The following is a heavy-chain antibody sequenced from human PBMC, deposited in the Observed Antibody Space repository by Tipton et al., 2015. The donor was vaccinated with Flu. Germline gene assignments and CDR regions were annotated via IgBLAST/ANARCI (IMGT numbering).Heavy chain of an antibody. CDR3: ARRDYDFWSGYYPVRY. D-gene: IGHD3-3*01. CDR1: GGSFSGYY. Sequence: LSCAVYGGSFSGYYWSWIRQPPGKGLEWIGEINHSGSTNYNPSLKSRVTISVDTSKNQFSLKLSSVTAADTAVYYCARRDYDFWSGYYPVRYWGQGTLVTVSS. V-gene: IGHV4-34*01. CDR2: INHSGST. J-gene: IGHJ4*02.